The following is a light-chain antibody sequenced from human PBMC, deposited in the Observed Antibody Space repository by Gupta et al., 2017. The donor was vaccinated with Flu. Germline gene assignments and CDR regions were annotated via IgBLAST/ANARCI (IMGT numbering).Light chain of an antibody. CDR3: SSYAGSDKDV. Sequence: SGTISCTGTSSDVGGFNYVSWYQQHPGKVPKLMIYEVSQRPSGVPDRFSGSKSGYTASLTVSGLQAEDEADYYCSSYAGSDKDVFGTGTKVTVL. CDR2: EVS. V-gene: IGLV2-8*01. CDR1: SSDVGGFNY. J-gene: IGLJ1*01.